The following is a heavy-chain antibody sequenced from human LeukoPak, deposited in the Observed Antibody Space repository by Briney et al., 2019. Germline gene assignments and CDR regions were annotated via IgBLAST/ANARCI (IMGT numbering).Heavy chain of an antibody. Sequence: PGGSLILSCSASGFRFSDYSMHWVRQAPGKGLEYVSAIRSNGGGTNYADSVKGRFTISRDNSKNTLYLQMSSLRAEDTAVYYCASLPRMDVWGQGTTVTVSS. CDR3: ASLPRMDV. CDR2: IRSNGGGT. V-gene: IGHV3-64D*06. J-gene: IGHJ6*02. CDR1: GFRFSDYS.